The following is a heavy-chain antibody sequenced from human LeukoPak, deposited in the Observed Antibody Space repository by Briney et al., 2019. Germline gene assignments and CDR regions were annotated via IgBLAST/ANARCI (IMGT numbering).Heavy chain of an antibody. V-gene: IGHV1-69*04. CDR3: ARPSYSTTHQPLGY. J-gene: IGHJ4*02. Sequence: SVTVSCKASGGTFSSYAISWVRQAPGQGLEWMGRIIPILGIANYAQKFQGRVTITADKSTSTAYMELSSLRSEDTAVYYCARPSYSTTHQPLGYWGQGTLVTVSS. CDR2: IIPILGIA. D-gene: IGHD2-2*01. CDR1: GGTFSSYA.